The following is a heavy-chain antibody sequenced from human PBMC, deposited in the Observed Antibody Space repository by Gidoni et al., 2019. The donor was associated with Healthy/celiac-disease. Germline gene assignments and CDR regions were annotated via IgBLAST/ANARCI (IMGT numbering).Heavy chain of an antibody. J-gene: IGHJ4*02. Sequence: QVQLVESGGGVVQPGRSLRLSCAASGFTFSSYGMHWVRQAPGKGLEWVAVRWYDGSNKYYADSVKGRFTISRDNSKNTLYLQMNSLRAEDTAVYYCARHAGIAVAGIDYWGQGTLVTVSS. CDR3: ARHAGIAVAGIDY. V-gene: IGHV3-33*01. D-gene: IGHD6-19*01. CDR2: RWYDGSNK. CDR1: GFTFSSYG.